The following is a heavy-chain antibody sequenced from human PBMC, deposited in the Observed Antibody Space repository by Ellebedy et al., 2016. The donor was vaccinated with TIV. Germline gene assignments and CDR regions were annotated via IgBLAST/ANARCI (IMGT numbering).Heavy chain of an antibody. CDR2: IIPTLGIT. Sequence: SVKVSCKASGGTFTSNAISWVRQAPGQGLEWMGGIIPTLGITNYGQRFQGRVTITADKSTSTAYMDLSTLRSEDMAVYYCARGEGGRYYEPFHMWGQGTMVTVSS. D-gene: IGHD1-26*01. CDR3: ARGEGGRYYEPFHM. CDR1: GGTFTSNA. J-gene: IGHJ3*02. V-gene: IGHV1-69*10.